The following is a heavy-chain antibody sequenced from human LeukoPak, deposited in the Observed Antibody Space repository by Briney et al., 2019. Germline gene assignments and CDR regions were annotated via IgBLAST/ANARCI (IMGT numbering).Heavy chain of an antibody. CDR2: ISSSGSA. Sequence: PSETLSLTYTVSGGSISSYYWNWIRQPAGKGLEWIGRISSSGSANYNPSLKSRVTLSVDTSRNQLSLILNSVTAADTAVFYCATEPTRTPYYYMDVWGKGTTVIVSS. J-gene: IGHJ6*03. CDR3: ATEPTRTPYYYMDV. V-gene: IGHV4-4*07. D-gene: IGHD1-1*01. CDR1: GGSISSYY.